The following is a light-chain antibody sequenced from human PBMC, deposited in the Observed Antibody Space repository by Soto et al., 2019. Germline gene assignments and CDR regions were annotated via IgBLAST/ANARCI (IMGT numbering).Light chain of an antibody. CDR1: QSVSSRY. Sequence: VLTQSPGTLSLSPGERATLSGRASQSVSSRYLAWYQQKPGQAPRLLIYGASTRATGIPARFSGSGSGTDFTLTISSLEPEDFAVYYCQQRSHGLTFGGGTKVDIK. J-gene: IGKJ4*01. V-gene: IGKV3D-20*02. CDR3: QQRSHGLT. CDR2: GAS.